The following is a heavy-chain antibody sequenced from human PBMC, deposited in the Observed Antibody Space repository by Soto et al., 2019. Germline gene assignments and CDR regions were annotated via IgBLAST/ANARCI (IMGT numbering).Heavy chain of an antibody. Sequence: PGGSLRLSCAASGFTFSSYSMNWVRQAPGKGLEWVSYISGNGEIIQYAAPARGRFTISRDNAENSVYLEMDSLRAEDTALYYCARDVDADFRTDFDYWGRGTLVTVSS. V-gene: IGHV3-48*04. CDR2: ISGNGEII. CDR3: ARDVDADFRTDFDY. D-gene: IGHD4-17*01. J-gene: IGHJ4*02. CDR1: GFTFSSYS.